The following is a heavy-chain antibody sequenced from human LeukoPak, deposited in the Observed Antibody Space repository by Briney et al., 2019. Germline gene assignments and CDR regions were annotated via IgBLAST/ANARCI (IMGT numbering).Heavy chain of an antibody. Sequence: SETLSLTCTVSRGSISGYYWSWIRQPAGKELEWIGRIYNTENINDNPSLKSRVTMSLDTSRNQFSLKLTSVTPEDTAVYYCTREGAKGTYSAYDPFDYWGQGTLVTVSS. J-gene: IGHJ4*02. CDR1: RGSISGYY. CDR2: IYNTENI. D-gene: IGHD5-12*01. V-gene: IGHV4-4*07. CDR3: TREGAKGTYSAYDPFDY.